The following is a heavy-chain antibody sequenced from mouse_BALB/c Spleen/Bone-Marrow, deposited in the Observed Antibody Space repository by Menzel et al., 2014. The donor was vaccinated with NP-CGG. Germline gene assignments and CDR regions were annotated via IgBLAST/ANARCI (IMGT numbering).Heavy chain of an antibody. J-gene: IGHJ4*01. V-gene: IGHV14-4*02. CDR3: NAWGAMDY. Sequence: EVQLQQSGAELVRSGASVKLSCTASGFNIKDYYMHWVKQRPEQGLEWIRWIDPENGDTEYAPKFQGKATMTADTSSNTAYLQLSSLTSEDTAVYYCNAWGAMDYWGQGTSVTVSS. CDR1: GFNIKDYY. CDR2: IDPENGDT.